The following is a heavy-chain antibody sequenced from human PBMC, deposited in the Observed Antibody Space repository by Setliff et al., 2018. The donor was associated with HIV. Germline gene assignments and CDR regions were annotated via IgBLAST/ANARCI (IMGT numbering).Heavy chain of an antibody. CDR3: ATDFSISA. J-gene: IGHJ1*01. CDR1: GFTFNMFW. D-gene: IGHD2-2*01. V-gene: IGHV3-7*01. CDR2: IKQEGSEK. Sequence: GGSLRLSCAASGFTFNMFWMSWVRQAPGKGLEWVANIKQEGSEKNYVDSVKGRFTISRDNAKNSLYLQMNSLRAEDTAIYYCATDFSISAWGQGTLVTVSS.